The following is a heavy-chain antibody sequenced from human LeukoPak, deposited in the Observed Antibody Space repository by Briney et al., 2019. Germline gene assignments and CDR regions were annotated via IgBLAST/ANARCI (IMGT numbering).Heavy chain of an antibody. V-gene: IGHV1-69*13. CDR1: GGTFSSYA. J-gene: IGHJ6*02. CDR3: ASFRYCSGGSCYSLSRDYYYYGMDV. CDR2: IIPIFGTA. Sequence: ASVKVSCTASGGTFSSYAISWVRQAPGQGLEWMGGIIPIFGTANYAQKFQGRVTITADESTSTAYMELSSLRSEDTAVYYCASFRYCSGGSCYSLSRDYYYYGMDVWGQGTTVTVSS. D-gene: IGHD2-15*01.